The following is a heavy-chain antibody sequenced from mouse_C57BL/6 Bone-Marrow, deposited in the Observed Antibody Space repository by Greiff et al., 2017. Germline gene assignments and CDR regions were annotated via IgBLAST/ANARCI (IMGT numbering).Heavy chain of an antibody. CDR3: ARNPPFYDEGTWFAY. D-gene: IGHD2-12*01. CDR2: IDPEDGET. Sequence: EVQGVESGAELVKPGASVKLSCTASGFNIKDYYMHWVKQRTEQGLEWIGRIDPEDGETKYAPKFQGKATITADTSSNTAYLQLSSLTSEDTAVYYCARNPPFYDEGTWFAYWGQGTLVTVSA. J-gene: IGHJ3*01. V-gene: IGHV14-2*01. CDR1: GFNIKDYY.